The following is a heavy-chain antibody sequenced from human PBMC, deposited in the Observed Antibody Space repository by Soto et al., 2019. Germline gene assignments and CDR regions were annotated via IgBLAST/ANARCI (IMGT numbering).Heavy chain of an antibody. J-gene: IGHJ4*02. CDR1: GFMFSSAW. CDR3: VEGWTDF. Sequence: EVQVVESGGDLVEPGGSLRQSCETSGFMFSSAWMSWVRQAPGKGLEWVARIKSKKDGGARDYAAPVNGRFSISRDDSKSTVYLQMNSLRAEDTALYYCVEGWTDFWGQGTLVTVSS. V-gene: IGHV3-15*01. CDR2: IKSKKDGGAR. D-gene: IGHD3-3*01.